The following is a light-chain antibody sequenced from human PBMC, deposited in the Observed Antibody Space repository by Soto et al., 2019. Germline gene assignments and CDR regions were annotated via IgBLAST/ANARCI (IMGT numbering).Light chain of an antibody. CDR1: NIESRS. CDR2: EDS. J-gene: IGLJ7*01. CDR3: QVWDSSSDRAV. Sequence: SYELTQPPSVSAAPGQTAKITCGGINIESRSVHWYQQKPGQAPVLVVYEDSDRPSGIPERFSGSNSGNTATLTISRVEAGDEADYYCQVWDSSSDRAVFGGGTQLPVL. V-gene: IGLV3-21*02.